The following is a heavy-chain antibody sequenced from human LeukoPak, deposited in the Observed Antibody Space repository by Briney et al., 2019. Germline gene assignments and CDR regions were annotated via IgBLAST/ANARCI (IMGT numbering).Heavy chain of an antibody. J-gene: IGHJ6*03. D-gene: IGHD3-10*01. CDR1: GYTFTSYD. V-gene: IGHV1-8*01. Sequence: ASVKVSCKASGYTFTSYDINWVRQATGQGLEWMGWMNPNSGNTGYAQKFQGRVTMTRNTSISTAYMELSSLRSEDTAVYYCARGLFRPTMVRGVIRNYYYYYMDVWGKGTTVTISS. CDR3: ARGLFRPTMVRGVIRNYYYYYMDV. CDR2: MNPNSGNT.